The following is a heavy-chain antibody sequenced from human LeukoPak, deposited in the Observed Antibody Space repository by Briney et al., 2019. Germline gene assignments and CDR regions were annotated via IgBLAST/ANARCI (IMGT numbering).Heavy chain of an antibody. J-gene: IGHJ6*03. V-gene: IGHV1-18*01. CDR3: ARDRHSSSWYYYYYYMDV. Sequence: PGASAKVSCKASGYTFTSYGISWVRQAPGQGLEWMGWISAYNGNTNYAQKLQGRVTMTTDTSTSTAYMELRSLRSDDTAVYYCARDRHSSSWYYYYYYMDVWGKGTTVTVSS. CDR2: ISAYNGNT. D-gene: IGHD6-13*01. CDR1: GYTFTSYG.